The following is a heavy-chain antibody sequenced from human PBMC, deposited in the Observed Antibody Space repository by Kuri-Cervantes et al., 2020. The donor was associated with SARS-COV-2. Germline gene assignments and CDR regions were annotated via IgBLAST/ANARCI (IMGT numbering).Heavy chain of an antibody. CDR3: AKEYSYGLLTLDY. V-gene: IGHV3-66*01. J-gene: IGHJ4*02. CDR2: IYSGGST. Sequence: GESLKISCAASGFTVSSNYMSWVRQAPGKGLEWVSVIYSGGSTYYADSVKGRFTISRDNSKNTLYLQMNSLRAEDTAVYYCAKEYSYGLLTLDYWGQGTLVTVSS. D-gene: IGHD5-18*01. CDR1: GFTVSSNY.